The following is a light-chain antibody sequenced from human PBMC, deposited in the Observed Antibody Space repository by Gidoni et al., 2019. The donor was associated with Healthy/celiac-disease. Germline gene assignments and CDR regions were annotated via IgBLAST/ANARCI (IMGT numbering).Light chain of an antibody. Sequence: AAPGQKVTISCSGSSSNIGNNYVSWYQQLPGTAPKLPIYENNKRPSGIPDRFSGSKSGTSATLGITGLQTGDEADYYCGTWDSSLSAGVFGGGTKLTVL. CDR1: SSNIGNNY. V-gene: IGLV1-51*02. CDR2: ENN. J-gene: IGLJ2*01. CDR3: GTWDSSLSAGV.